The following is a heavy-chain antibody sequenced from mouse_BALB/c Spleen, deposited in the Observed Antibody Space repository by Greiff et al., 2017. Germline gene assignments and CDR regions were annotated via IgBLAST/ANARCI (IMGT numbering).Heavy chain of an antibody. Sequence: EVHLVESGGGLVKPGGSLKLSCAASGFTFSDYYMYWVRQTPEKRLEWVATISDGGSYTYYPDSVKGRFTISRDNAKNNLYLQMSSLKSEDTAMYYCARVSSYAMDYWGQGTSVTVSS. CDR2: ISDGGSYT. V-gene: IGHV5-4*02. CDR1: GFTFSDYY. CDR3: ARVSSYAMDY. J-gene: IGHJ4*01.